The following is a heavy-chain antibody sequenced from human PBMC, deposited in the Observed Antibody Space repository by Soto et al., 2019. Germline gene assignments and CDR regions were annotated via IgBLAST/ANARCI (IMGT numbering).Heavy chain of an antibody. CDR1: GFAFTNYR. D-gene: IGHD3-16*01. J-gene: IGHJ4*02. CDR3: ARDVAMPTGFGLGY. Sequence: QVQVVESGGNIVQPGTSLRLSCAASGFAFTNYRIHWVRQAPGKGLEWVAHISNDGSKKFYADSVKGRFTISRDNSENTVYLQMTSLRPDDTAVFYCARDVAMPTGFGLGYWGQGTLVTVSS. CDR2: ISNDGSKK. V-gene: IGHV3-30*03.